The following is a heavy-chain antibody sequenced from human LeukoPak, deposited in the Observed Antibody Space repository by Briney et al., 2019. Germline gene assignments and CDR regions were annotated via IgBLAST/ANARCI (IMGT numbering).Heavy chain of an antibody. CDR2: VYHSGTT. CDR1: GYSIDTGRY. D-gene: IGHD2-2*01. V-gene: IGHV4-38-2*01. Sequence: KPSETLSLTCAVSGYSIDTGRYWGWIRQPPGKGLEWIGSVYHSGTTFYNPSLKSRLTISVDTSKNQFSLNLRPVTAADTAVYYCARSLSTAGIDFWGQGTLVTVSS. J-gene: IGHJ4*02. CDR3: ARSLSTAGIDF.